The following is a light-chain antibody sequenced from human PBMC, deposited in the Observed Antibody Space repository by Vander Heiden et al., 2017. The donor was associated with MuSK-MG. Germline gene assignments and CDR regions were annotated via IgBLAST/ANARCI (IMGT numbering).Light chain of an antibody. CDR1: SPNIAKGYG. V-gene: IGLV1-40*01. CDR2: GND. CDR3: QSYDSSLSGPWV. Sequence: QSVLTQPPSVSGAAGQRVTISCTGRSPNIAKGYGDNWCEQLTGTAPKLLLYGNDNRPSGVPDRFSASTSDTSASLAITGLQAEDEADYYCQSYDSSLSGPWVFGGGTKLTVL. J-gene: IGLJ3*02.